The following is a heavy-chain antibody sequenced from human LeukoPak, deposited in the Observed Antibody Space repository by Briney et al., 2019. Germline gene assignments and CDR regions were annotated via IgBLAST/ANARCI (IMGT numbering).Heavy chain of an antibody. D-gene: IGHD3-10*01. CDR2: FDPEDGET. CDR3: ATELRNGSGSDNNYYYYGMTV. V-gene: IGHV1-24*01. J-gene: IGHJ6*02. Sequence: ASVKVSREVSGYTLTELLMYWVRQAPGKGLEWMGGFDPEDGETIYAQKFQGRVTMTEDTSKDTAYMELSRLRSEDTAGYYCATELRNGSGSDNNYYYYGMTVWSQGTTVTVSS. CDR1: GYTLTELL.